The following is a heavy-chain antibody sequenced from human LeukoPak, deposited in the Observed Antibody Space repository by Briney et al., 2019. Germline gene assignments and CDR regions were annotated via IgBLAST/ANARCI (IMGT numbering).Heavy chain of an antibody. D-gene: IGHD2-15*01. CDR2: INPNSGAS. CDR1: GYSFIGYY. Sequence: ASVKVSCRTSGYSFIGYYLHWVRQAPGQGLEWMGWINPNSGASNHVQNFQGRVTMTRDKSISTAYMDLSSLRPDDTAVYYCARLGYCSGGSCDRGFDYWGQGTLVTVSS. CDR3: ARLGYCSGGSCDRGFDY. V-gene: IGHV1-2*02. J-gene: IGHJ4*02.